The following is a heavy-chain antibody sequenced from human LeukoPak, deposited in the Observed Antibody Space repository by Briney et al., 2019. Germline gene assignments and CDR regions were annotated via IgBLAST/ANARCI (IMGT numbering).Heavy chain of an antibody. V-gene: IGHV3-23*01. J-gene: IGHJ4*02. CDR3: AKSGLPSGSCQASSDY. D-gene: IGHD1-26*01. Sequence: GGSLRLSCEASGFTFSTYAMTWVRQAPGKGLQWLAAISGNSGSIYHADSVKGRFTISRDNSKNTLYLQMNSLRAEDTAVYYCAKSGLPSGSCQASSDYWGQGTLVTVSS. CDR2: ISGNSGSI. CDR1: GFTFSTYA.